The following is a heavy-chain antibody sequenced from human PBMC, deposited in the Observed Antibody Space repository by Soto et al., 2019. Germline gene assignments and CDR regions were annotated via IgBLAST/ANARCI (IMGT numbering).Heavy chain of an antibody. D-gene: IGHD3-10*01. Sequence: DVQLLESGGHLVQPGGSLRLSCAASGFTCSSYAMSWVRQAPGKGLEWVSSVSAGGDMTYYSDSVKGRFTISRDNSNNALFLQMNSLRIEDTALYYCARGDRGGSGSPASYYYSGLDVWGQGATVTVSS. CDR2: VSAGGDMT. CDR3: ARGDRGGSGSPASYYYSGLDV. J-gene: IGHJ6*02. V-gene: IGHV3-23*01. CDR1: GFTCSSYA.